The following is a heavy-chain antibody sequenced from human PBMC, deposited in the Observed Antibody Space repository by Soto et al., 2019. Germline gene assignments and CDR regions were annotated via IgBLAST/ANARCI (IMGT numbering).Heavy chain of an antibody. D-gene: IGHD4-17*01. CDR3: AHRTTTLTCWFDP. J-gene: IGHJ5*02. CDR1: GFSLTTSGVG. CDR2: IYWDDDK. Sequence: QITLKESGPTLVKPTQTLTLTCTFSGFSLTTSGVGVGWIRQPPGKALEWLALIYWDDDKRYSPSLKSRLTTTNDPSNNHVVLTMTTIDPAHTATYFSAHRTTTLTCWFDPCCQGTLVTVSS. V-gene: IGHV2-5*02.